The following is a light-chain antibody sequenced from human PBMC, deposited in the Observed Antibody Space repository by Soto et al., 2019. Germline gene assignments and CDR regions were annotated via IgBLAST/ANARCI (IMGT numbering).Light chain of an antibody. V-gene: IGKV3-20*01. CDR3: QQYGSSRWT. Sequence: EIVLTQSPGTLSLSPGERATLSCRASQSVSSSYLAWYQQNRGQAPRLLIYGASSRATGIPDRFSGSGAGTDFTFTISRLEPEDFAVYYCQQYGSSRWTVGQGTKVEIK. CDR2: GAS. J-gene: IGKJ1*01. CDR1: QSVSSSY.